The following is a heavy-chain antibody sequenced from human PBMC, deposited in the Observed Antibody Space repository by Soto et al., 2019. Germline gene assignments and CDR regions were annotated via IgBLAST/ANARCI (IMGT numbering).Heavy chain of an antibody. J-gene: IGHJ4*02. D-gene: IGHD1-1*01. CDR1: GGSISSYY. CDR3: TSGVNWNDVSDY. CDR2: IYSNGRT. Sequence: SETLSLTCTVSGGSISSYYWTWIRQPPGKGLEWIGYIYSNGRTNYNPSLKSRVTISVDTSKNQFSLKLRSVTAADTAVYYCTSGVNWNDVSDYWGQGTLVTVSS. V-gene: IGHV4-59*01.